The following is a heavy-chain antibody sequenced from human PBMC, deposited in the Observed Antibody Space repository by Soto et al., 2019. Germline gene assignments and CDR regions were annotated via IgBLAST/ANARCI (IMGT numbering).Heavy chain of an antibody. CDR2: IYYSGST. D-gene: IGHD3-10*01. V-gene: IGHV4-59*01. CDR3: ARGFYDSGSYYTQLDY. J-gene: IGHJ4*02. CDR1: GGSISSYY. Sequence: SETLSLTCSVSGGSISSYYWTWIRQPPGKGLEWIGYIYYSGSTNYNPSLKSRVTISVDTSKNQFSLKLSSVTAADTAMYYCARGFYDSGSYYTQLDYWGRGTLVTVS.